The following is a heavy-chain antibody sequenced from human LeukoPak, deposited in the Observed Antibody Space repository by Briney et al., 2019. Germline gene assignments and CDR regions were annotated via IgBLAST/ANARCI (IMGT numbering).Heavy chain of an antibody. CDR3: ARARDIVANYYFDY. J-gene: IGHJ4*02. CDR2: IYYSGST. D-gene: IGHD5-12*01. Sequence: PSETLSLTCTVSGGSISSYYWSWIRQPPGKGLEWIGYIYYSGSTNYNPSLKSRVTISVDTSKNQFSLKLSSVTAADTAVYYCARARDIVANYYFDYWGQGTLVTVSS. CDR1: GGSISSYY. V-gene: IGHV4-59*01.